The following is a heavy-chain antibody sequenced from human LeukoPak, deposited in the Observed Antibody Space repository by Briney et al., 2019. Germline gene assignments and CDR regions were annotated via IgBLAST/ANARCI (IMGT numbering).Heavy chain of an antibody. V-gene: IGHV3-23*01. D-gene: IGHD1-26*01. J-gene: IGHJ4*02. CDR2: ICNTGGCT. Sequence: GGSLRLSCAASGFTFNTYAMIWVRQAPGKGPDWVSSICNTGGCTYYADSVKGRFTISRDNSKNTLYLQMNNLRAEDSAIYYCAKGGRGSYDYWGQGTLVTVSS. CDR1: GFTFNTYA. CDR3: AKGGRGSYDY.